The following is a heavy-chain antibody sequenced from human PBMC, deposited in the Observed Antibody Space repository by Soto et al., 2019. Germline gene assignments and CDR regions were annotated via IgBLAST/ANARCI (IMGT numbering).Heavy chain of an antibody. CDR2: FDPEDGET. Sequence: GSVKVSCKVSGYTLTELSMHWVRQAPGKGLEWMGGFDPEDGETIYAQKFQGRVTMTEDTSTDTAYMELSSLRSEDAAVYYCATTGGSGSYSYYYYYYGMDVWGQGTTVTVSS. V-gene: IGHV1-24*01. J-gene: IGHJ6*02. CDR1: GYTLTELS. CDR3: ATTGGSGSYSYYYYYYGMDV. D-gene: IGHD3-10*01.